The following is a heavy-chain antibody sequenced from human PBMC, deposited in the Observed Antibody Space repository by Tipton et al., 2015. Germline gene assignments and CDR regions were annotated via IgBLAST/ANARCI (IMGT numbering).Heavy chain of an antibody. D-gene: IGHD4-17*01. CDR2: ISTEGTT. V-gene: IGHV3-53*01. Sequence: SLRLSCAASGFSVRSNDMNWVRQAPGQGLEWVSFISTEGTTIYADSVKGRFTISRDTSKNTLYLQMHNLGVDDTAVYYCARQYVTTVTIGYFKHWGQGTLVTVSS. CDR3: ARQYVTTVTIGYFKH. J-gene: IGHJ1*01. CDR1: GFSVRSND.